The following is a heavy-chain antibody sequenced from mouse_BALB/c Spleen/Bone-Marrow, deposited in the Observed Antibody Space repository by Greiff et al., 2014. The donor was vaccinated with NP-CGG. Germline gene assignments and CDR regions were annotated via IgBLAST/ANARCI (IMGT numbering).Heavy chain of an antibody. CDR2: IDPSDSET. CDR1: GYTFTGYW. V-gene: IGHV1-61*01. J-gene: IGHJ2*01. CDR3: VRKYGKGGDY. Sequence: QVQLKESGAELVRPGASVKLSCKASGYTFTGYWMNWVKQRPGQGLGWIGMIDPSDSETHYNEMFKDKATLTVDKSSRTVYMQFSGLTSEDSAVYYCVRKYGKGGDYWGQGTTLTVSS. D-gene: IGHD2-10*02.